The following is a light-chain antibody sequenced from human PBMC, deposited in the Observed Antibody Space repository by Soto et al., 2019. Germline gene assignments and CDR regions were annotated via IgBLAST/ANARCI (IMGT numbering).Light chain of an antibody. CDR1: QSIRGY. Sequence: DIQMTQSPASLSASVGDRVTITCRASQSIRGYLNWYQQKPGKAPKVLIVAASSLQSGVPSRSSGSGSGTDFTLTITSQQPEDFATYYCQQSFSTLFTFGPGTRVDI. CDR2: AAS. V-gene: IGKV1-39*01. J-gene: IGKJ3*01. CDR3: QQSFSTLFT.